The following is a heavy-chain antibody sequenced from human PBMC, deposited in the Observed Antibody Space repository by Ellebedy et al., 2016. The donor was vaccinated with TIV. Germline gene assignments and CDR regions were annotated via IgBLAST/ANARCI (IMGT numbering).Heavy chain of an antibody. CDR1: GYTFTSYA. CDR3: AREGYDILTGYSRDYDGMDV. J-gene: IGHJ6*02. D-gene: IGHD3-9*01. CDR2: INAGNGNT. Sequence: AASVKVSCKASGYTFTSYAMHWVRQAPGQRLEWMGWINAGNGNTKYSQKFQGRVTITRDTSASTAYLELSSLRSEDTAVYYCAREGYDILTGYSRDYDGMDVWGQGTTVTVSS. V-gene: IGHV1-3*01.